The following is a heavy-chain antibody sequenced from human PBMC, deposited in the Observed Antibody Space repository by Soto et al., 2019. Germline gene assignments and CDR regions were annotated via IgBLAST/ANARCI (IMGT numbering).Heavy chain of an antibody. CDR1: GLTFSSFA. CDR3: AKGHSSSPSPQYYYYGMDV. D-gene: IGHD6-13*01. Sequence: PGGSLRLSCAASGLTFSSFAMSWVRQAPGKGLEWVSGISGSGGCTYHADSVKGRFIISRDNSKNVLYLQMNSVRAEDTAVYYCAKGHSSSPSPQYYYYGMDVWGQGTTVTVSS. J-gene: IGHJ6*02. CDR2: ISGSGGCT. V-gene: IGHV3-23*01.